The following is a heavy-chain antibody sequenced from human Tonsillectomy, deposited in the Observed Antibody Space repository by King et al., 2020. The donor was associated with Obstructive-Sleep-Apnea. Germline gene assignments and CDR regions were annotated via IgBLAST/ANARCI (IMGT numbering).Heavy chain of an antibody. J-gene: IGHJ5*02. CDR1: GGSINSYF. D-gene: IGHD6-13*01. Sequence: VQLQESGPGLVKPSETLSLTCTVSGGSINSYFWSWIRQPPGKGLEWIGYIYHSGSTNYNPSLKSRVTISVDTSKNQFFLKLSSMTAADTAVYYCARVGDSSSWYEAWFDPWGQGTLVTVSS. V-gene: IGHV4-59*01. CDR2: IYHSGST. CDR3: ARVGDSSSWYEAWFDP.